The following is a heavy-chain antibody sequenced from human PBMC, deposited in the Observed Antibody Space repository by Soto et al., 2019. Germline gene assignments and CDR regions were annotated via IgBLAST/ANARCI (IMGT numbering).Heavy chain of an antibody. J-gene: IGHJ4*02. D-gene: IGHD2-15*01. V-gene: IGHV3-64D*06. CDR2: ISSDGSAT. Sequence: SGGSLRLSCSASGFTFSNYPMHWVRRPPGKGLEYVSAISSDGSATYYVDSMKGRFTISRDNSKNTLFLQMSSLRTEDTAVYYCVKDRKYCSGVSCALEYWGLGTLVTVSS. CDR3: VKDRKYCSGVSCALEY. CDR1: GFTFSNYP.